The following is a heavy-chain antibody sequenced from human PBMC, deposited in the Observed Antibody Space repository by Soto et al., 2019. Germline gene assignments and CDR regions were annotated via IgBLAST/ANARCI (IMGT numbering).Heavy chain of an antibody. CDR3: ARDSGIHSSSSIYYYYGMDV. CDR2: IYYSWST. J-gene: IGHJ6*02. CDR1: GGSISSYY. D-gene: IGHD6-6*01. V-gene: IGHV4-59*01. Sequence: SETLSLTCTVSGGSISSYYWSWIRQPPGKGLEWIGYIYYSWSTNYNPSLKSRVTISVDTSKNQFSLKLSSVTAADTAVYYCARDSGIHSSSSIYYYYGMDVWGQGTTVTVSS.